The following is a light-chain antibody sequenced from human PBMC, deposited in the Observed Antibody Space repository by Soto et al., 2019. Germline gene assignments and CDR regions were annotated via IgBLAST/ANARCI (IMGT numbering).Light chain of an antibody. CDR3: QQLNSYPLT. Sequence: DIQLTQSPSFLSASVGDRVTITCRASQGISTFLAWYQQKPGKDPKLLIYAASILQSGVPSRFRGSGSGTDFTLTISRLQPEDFATYFCQQLNSYPLTFGGGTKVDIK. CDR2: AAS. CDR1: QGISTF. V-gene: IGKV1-9*01. J-gene: IGKJ4*01.